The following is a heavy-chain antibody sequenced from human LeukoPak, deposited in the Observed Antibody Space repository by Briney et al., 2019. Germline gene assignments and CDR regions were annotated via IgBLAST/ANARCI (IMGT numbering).Heavy chain of an antibody. CDR1: GYTFSSYG. J-gene: IGHJ4*02. CDR2: VSAYADNT. CDR3: ARDLVGGYSYGQASDY. V-gene: IGHV1-18*01. Sequence: GASVKVSCKASGYTFSSYGITWVRQAPGQGLEWMGWVSAYADNTNYVQKIQGRVTMTTDTSTSTAYMELRSLRSDDTAVYYCARDLVGGYSYGQASDYWGQGTLVTVSS. D-gene: IGHD5-18*01.